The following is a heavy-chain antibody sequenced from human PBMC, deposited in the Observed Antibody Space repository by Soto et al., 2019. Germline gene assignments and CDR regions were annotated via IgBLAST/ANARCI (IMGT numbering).Heavy chain of an antibody. CDR3: AGTHCSGSSCYCDD. CDR2: VHYSGST. CDR1: GGSISSSSYY. V-gene: IGHV4-39*01. J-gene: IGHJ4*02. D-gene: IGHD2-15*01. Sequence: QVQLQESGPGLVKPSETLSLTCTVSGGSISSSSYYWGWIRQPPGKGLEWIGGVHYSGSTYYNPSLKSRVTISVDMSENQFSLKVRSVTAADTAVYYCAGTHCSGSSCYCDDWGQGTLVTVSS.